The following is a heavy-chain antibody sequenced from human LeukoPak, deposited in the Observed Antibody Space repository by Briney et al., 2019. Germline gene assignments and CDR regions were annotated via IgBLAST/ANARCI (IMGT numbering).Heavy chain of an antibody. V-gene: IGHV4-31*03. CDR1: GGSISSGGYY. CDR3: AREGEVRGVDY. J-gene: IGHJ4*02. D-gene: IGHD3-10*01. CDR2: IYYSGST. Sequence: PSETLSLTCTVSGGSISSGGYYWSWIRQHPGKGLEWIGYIYYSGSTYYNPSLKSRVTISVDTSKNQFSLELSSVTAADTAVYYCAREGEVRGVDYWGQGTLVTVSS.